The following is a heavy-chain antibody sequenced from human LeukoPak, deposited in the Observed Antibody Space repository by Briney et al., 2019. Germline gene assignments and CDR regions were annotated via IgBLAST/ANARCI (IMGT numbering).Heavy chain of an antibody. CDR3: ARAPYYYDSSGYYGGWFDP. Sequence: SVKVSCKASGGTFSSYAISWVRQAPGQGLEWMGGIIPIFGTANYAQKFQGRVTITADESTSTAYMELSSLRSEDTAVYYCARAPYYYDSSGYYGGWFDPWGQGTLVTVSS. J-gene: IGHJ5*02. CDR2: IIPIFGTA. CDR1: GGTFSSYA. V-gene: IGHV1-69*01. D-gene: IGHD3-22*01.